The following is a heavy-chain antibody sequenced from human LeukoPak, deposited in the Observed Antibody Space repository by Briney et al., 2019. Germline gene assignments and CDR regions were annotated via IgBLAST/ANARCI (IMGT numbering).Heavy chain of an antibody. D-gene: IGHD2-21*02. CDR2: IRYDGSNK. CDR3: AKDRWRREYYFDY. J-gene: IGHJ4*02. V-gene: IGHV3-30*02. CDR1: GFTFGSYG. Sequence: GGSLRLSCAASGFTFGSYGMHWVRQAPGKGLEWVAFIRYDGSNKYYADSVKGRFTISRDNSKNTLYLQMNSLRAEDTAVYYCAKDRWRREYYFDYWGQGTLVTVSS.